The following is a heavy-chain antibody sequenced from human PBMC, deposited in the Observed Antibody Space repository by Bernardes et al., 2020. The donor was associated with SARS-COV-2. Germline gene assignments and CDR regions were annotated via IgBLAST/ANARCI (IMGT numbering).Heavy chain of an antibody. CDR2: IKQDGSEK. J-gene: IGHJ4*02. D-gene: IGHD4-17*01. V-gene: IGHV3-7*01. Sequence: GSLRLSCAASGFPFSSYWMSWVRQAPGKGLEWVANIKQDGSEKYYVDSVKGRFTIPRDNARNSLYLQMNSLRAEDTAVYYCTREWVDGDARDYWGQGTLVTVSS. CDR3: TREWVDGDARDY. CDR1: GFPFSSYW.